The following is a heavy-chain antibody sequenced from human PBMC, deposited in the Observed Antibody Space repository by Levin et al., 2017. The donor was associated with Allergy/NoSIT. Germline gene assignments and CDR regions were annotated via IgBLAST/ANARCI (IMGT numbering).Heavy chain of an antibody. D-gene: IGHD6-19*01. J-gene: IGHJ4*02. CDR3: ARQGSSGSFDY. CDR2: IYPGDSDT. V-gene: IGHV5-51*01. Sequence: GESLKISCKASGYSFSSYWIGWVRQMPGKGLEWMGIIYPGDSDTRYSPAFQGQVTISADKSISTAYVQWISLKASDTAMYYCARQGSSGSFDYWGQGTLVTVSS. CDR1: GYSFSSYW.